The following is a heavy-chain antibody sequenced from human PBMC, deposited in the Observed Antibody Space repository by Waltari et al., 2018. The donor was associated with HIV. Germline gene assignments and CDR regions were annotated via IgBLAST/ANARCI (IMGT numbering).Heavy chain of an antibody. J-gene: IGHJ4*02. CDR3: AKDKGGVTYIFDY. V-gene: IGHV3-30*18. CDR2: ISYDGSNK. Sequence: QVQLVESGGGVVQPGRSLRLSCAASGFSFSTYGMLWVRQAPGKGLEWVAVISYDGSNKYYADSVKGRFTISRDNSKNTLYLQMNSLRAEDTAVYYCAKDKGGVTYIFDYWGQGTLVTVSS. CDR1: GFSFSTYG. D-gene: IGHD1-1*01.